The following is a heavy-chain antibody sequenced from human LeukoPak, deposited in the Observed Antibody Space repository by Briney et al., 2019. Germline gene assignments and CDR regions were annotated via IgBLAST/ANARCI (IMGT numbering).Heavy chain of an antibody. V-gene: IGHV3-30*09. CDR2: IAHDGNNK. D-gene: IGHD4/OR15-4a*01. J-gene: IGHJ2*01. Sequence: GGSLRLSCAASQFTFSNYVMHWVRQAPGKGLEWVAVIAHDGNNKFYSDSVKGRFAISRDNSKNTLYLQMSSLSAEDTAVYSCAKDGAANSYWYFDLWGRGTLVTVSS. CDR3: AKDGAANSYWYFDL. CDR1: QFTFSNYV.